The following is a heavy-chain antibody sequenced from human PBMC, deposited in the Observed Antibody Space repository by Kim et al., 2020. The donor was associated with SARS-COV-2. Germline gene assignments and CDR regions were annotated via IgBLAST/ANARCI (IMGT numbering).Heavy chain of an antibody. V-gene: IGHV3-11*03. CDR2: INVTSYT. J-gene: IGHJ4*02. D-gene: IGHD2-15*01. CDR1: GFIFSDFA. CDR3: ARSTGDATSAHDY. Sequence: GGSLRLSCAASGFIFSDFAMTWFRQAPGEGLEWLSFINVTSYTAYTDSVESRLTVSRDNTTDTLYLQLNSVRADDTAAYYCARSTGDATSAHDYWGPGT.